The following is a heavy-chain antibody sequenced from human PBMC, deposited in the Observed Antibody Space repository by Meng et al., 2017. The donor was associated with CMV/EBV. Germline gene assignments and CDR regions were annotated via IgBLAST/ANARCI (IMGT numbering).Heavy chain of an antibody. D-gene: IGHD2-21*01. CDR3: ARGPPYSTYYYYYGMDV. V-gene: IGHV4-4*02. CDR1: GGSISSSNW. CDR2: IYHSGST. J-gene: IGHJ6*02. Sequence: SETLSLTCAVSGGSISSSNWWSWVRQPPGKGLEWIGEIYHSGSTNYNPSLKSRVTISVDKSKNQFSLKLSSVTAADTAVYYCARGPPYSTYYYYYGMDVWGQGTTVTVSS.